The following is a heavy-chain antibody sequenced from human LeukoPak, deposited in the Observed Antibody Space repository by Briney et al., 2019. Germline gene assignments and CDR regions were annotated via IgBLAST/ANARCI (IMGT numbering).Heavy chain of an antibody. J-gene: IGHJ6*02. D-gene: IGHD6-19*01. CDR2: ISGSGGSP. V-gene: IGHV3-23*01. CDR3: AKKGSSGWYYYYDGMDG. CDR1: GFTFSSYP. Sequence: GGSLRLSCAASGFTFSSYPMSWVRQAPGRGLEWVSAISGSGGSPYYADSVKGQFPISRDNSKNTLYLQMNSLRAEDTAVYYCAKKGSSGWYYYYDGMDGCSQGSTVTVSS.